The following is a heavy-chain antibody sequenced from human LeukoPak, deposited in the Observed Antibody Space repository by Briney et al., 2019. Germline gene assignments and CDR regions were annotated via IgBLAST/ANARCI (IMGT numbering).Heavy chain of an antibody. CDR2: MSSSGSTI. V-gene: IGHV3-48*03. CDR3: AREPYCGGDCYPFYIDS. J-gene: IGHJ4*02. D-gene: IGHD2-21*02. CDR1: GFTFSSYE. Sequence: GGSLRLSCAASGFTFSSYEMNWVRQAPGKGLGWVSYMSSSGSTIYYADSVKGRFTISRDNAKKSLYLPMNRLRAEDTAVYYCAREPYCGGDCYPFYIDSWGQGTLVTVSS.